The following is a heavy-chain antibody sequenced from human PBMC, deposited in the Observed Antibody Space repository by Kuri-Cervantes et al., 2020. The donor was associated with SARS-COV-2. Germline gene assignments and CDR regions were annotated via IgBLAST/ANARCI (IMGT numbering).Heavy chain of an antibody. Sequence: TLSLTCTVSGGSISSYYWSWIRQPPGKALERLVRIDWDDDKYYSTSLKTRLTISKDTSKNQVVLTMTNMDPVDTATYYCARSIAAAVGSPIDYWGQGTLVTVSS. D-gene: IGHD6-13*01. CDR2: IDWDDDK. V-gene: IGHV2-70*11. CDR1: GGSISSYYW. J-gene: IGHJ4*02. CDR3: ARSIAAAVGSPIDY.